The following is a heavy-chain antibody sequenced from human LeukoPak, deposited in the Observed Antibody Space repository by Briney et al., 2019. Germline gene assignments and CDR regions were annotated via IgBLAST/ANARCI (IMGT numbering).Heavy chain of an antibody. CDR1: GYTFTSYY. CDR2: INPSGGST. J-gene: IGHJ4*02. Sequence: ASVKVSCKASGYTFTSYYMHWVRQAPGQGLEWMGIINPSGGSTSYAQKFQGRVTMTRDMSTSTVYMELSSLRSEDTAVYYCARVGDILTGYYHLDYWGQGTLVTVSS. D-gene: IGHD3-9*01. CDR3: ARVGDILTGYYHLDY. V-gene: IGHV1-46*01.